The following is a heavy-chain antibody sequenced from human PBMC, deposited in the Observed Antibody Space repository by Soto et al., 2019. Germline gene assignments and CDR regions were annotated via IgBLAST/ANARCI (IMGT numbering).Heavy chain of an antibody. CDR3: ARDGEFGELKY. CDR1: GDTFSGYP. CDR2: IIPVFGTT. J-gene: IGHJ4*02. V-gene: IGHV1-69*18. D-gene: IGHD3-10*01. Sequence: QVQLVQSGAELKKPGSSVKVSCKASGDTFSGYPINWVRQAPGEGLEWMGRIIPVFGTTNDAQRFEGRVTFTADESTNTAYMELRGLLSEDTAVYYCARDGEFGELKYWGPGTLVTGSS.